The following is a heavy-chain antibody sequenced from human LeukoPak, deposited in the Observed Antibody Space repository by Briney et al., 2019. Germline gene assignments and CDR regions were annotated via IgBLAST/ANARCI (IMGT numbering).Heavy chain of an antibody. Sequence: GGSLRLSCTVSGFTVSSNSMSWVRQAPGKGLEWVSFIYSAGNTHYSDSVKGRFTISIDNSKNTLYLQMNSLRAEDTAVYYCARVGYYYDSSGYTYYFDYWGQGTLVTVSS. CDR2: IYSAGNT. V-gene: IGHV3-53*01. D-gene: IGHD3-22*01. CDR1: GFTVSSNS. J-gene: IGHJ4*02. CDR3: ARVGYYYDSSGYTYYFDY.